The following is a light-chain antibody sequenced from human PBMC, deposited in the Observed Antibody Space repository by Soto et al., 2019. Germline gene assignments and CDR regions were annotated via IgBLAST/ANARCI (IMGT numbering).Light chain of an antibody. J-gene: IGKJ3*01. CDR1: QSVSSCY. CDR2: GAS. Sequence: EIVLTQSPGTLSLSAGERATLSCRASQSVSSCYLAWYQQKPGQAPRLLIYGASSRATGSPDRFSGSGSGTNFTLTIITLEPADVVVYYCQQYCSTPPLTFGPGTKVDIK. CDR3: QQYCSTPPLT. V-gene: IGKV3-20*01.